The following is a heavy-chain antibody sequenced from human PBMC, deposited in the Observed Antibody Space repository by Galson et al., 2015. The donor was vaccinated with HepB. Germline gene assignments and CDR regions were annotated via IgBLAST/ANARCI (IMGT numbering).Heavy chain of an antibody. D-gene: IGHD2-21*02. CDR2: INPGGGYT. CDR1: GYTFTSYY. CDR3: ALGLMPVTDSVEFSDY. Sequence: SVKVSCKASGYTFTSYYMHWVRQAPGQGLEWMGMINPGGGYTSFPQKFQGRVTMTRDTSTSTVYMELSSLRSEDTAIYYCALGLMPVTDSVEFSDYWGQGTLVTVSS. V-gene: IGHV1-46*03. J-gene: IGHJ4*02.